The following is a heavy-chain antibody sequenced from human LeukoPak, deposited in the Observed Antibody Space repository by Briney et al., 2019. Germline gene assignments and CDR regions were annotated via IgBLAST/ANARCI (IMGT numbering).Heavy chain of an antibody. CDR1: GGSISSGDYY. D-gene: IGHD5-12*01. CDR3: ARVHIVAGDAFDI. CDR2: IYYSGST. V-gene: IGHV4-30-4*01. Sequence: SETLSLTCTVSGGSISSGDYYWSWIRQPPGKGLEWIGYIYYSGSTYYNPSLKSRVTISVDTSKNQFSLKLSSVTAADTAVYSCARVHIVAGDAFDIWGQGTMVTVSS. J-gene: IGHJ3*02.